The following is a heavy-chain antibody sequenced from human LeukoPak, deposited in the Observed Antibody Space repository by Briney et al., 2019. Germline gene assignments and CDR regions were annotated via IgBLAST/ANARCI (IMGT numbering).Heavy chain of an antibody. CDR1: GYSISSGYY. CDR3: ARVIGYCSSTSCYWFDP. J-gene: IGHJ5*02. D-gene: IGHD2-2*01. Sequence: SETLSLTCALSGYSISSGYYWGWIRQPPGKGLEWIGSIYHSGSTYYNPSLKSRVTISVDTSKNQFSLKLSSVTAADTAVYYCARVIGYCSSTSCYWFDPWGQGTLVTVSS. CDR2: IYHSGST. V-gene: IGHV4-38-2*01.